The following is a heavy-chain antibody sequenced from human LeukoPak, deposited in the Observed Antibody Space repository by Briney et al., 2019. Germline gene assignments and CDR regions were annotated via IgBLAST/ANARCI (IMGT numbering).Heavy chain of an antibody. D-gene: IGHD2-2*02. CDR1: GGSFSGYY. V-gene: IGHV4-34*01. Sequence: PSETLSLTCAVYGGSFSGYYWSWIRQPPGKGLEWIGEINHSGSTNYNPSLKSRVTISVGTSKNQFSLKLSSVTAADTAVYYCARGNIVVVPAAIRPWFDYWGQGTLVTVSS. CDR3: ARGNIVVVPAAIRPWFDY. CDR2: INHSGST. J-gene: IGHJ4*02.